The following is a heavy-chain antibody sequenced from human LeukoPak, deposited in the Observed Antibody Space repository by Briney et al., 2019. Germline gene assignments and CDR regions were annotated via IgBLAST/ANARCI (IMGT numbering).Heavy chain of an antibody. CDR3: ARAGYYDSSGYYYFDY. CDR1: GYTFTGYY. CDR2: IIPIFGTA. V-gene: IGHV1-69*13. J-gene: IGHJ4*02. Sequence: SVKVSCKASGYTFTGYYMHWVRQAPGQGLEWMGGIIPIFGTANYAQKFQGRVTITADESTSTAYMELSSLRSEDTAVYYCARAGYYDSSGYYYFDYWGQGTLVTVSS. D-gene: IGHD3-22*01.